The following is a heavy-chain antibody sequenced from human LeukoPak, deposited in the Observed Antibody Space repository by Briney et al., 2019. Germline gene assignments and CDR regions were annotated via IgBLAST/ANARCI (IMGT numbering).Heavy chain of an antibody. CDR1: GGSISSGGYY. Sequence: SQTLSLTCTVSGGSISSGGYYWSWIRQHPGKGLEWIGYIYYSGSTYYNPSLKSRVTISVDTSKNQFSLKLSSVTAADTAVYYCARGGGSGSYSFDYWGQGTLVTVSS. V-gene: IGHV4-31*03. CDR3: ARGGGSGSYSFDY. CDR2: IYYSGST. D-gene: IGHD3-10*01. J-gene: IGHJ4*02.